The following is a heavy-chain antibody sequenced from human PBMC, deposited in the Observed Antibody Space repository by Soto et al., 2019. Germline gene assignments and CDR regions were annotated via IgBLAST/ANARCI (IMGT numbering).Heavy chain of an antibody. J-gene: IGHJ6*02. D-gene: IGHD6-19*01. V-gene: IGHV1-46*01. Sequence: QVQLVQSGAEVKKPGASVKVSCKASGYTFTSYYMHWVRQAPGQGLEWMGIINPSGGSTSYAQKFQGRVTMTRDTSTSTVYMELSSLRSEDTAVYYCARDVRSGWYDPYYYYGMDVWGQGTTVTVSS. CDR2: INPSGGST. CDR3: ARDVRSGWYDPYYYYGMDV. CDR1: GYTFTSYY.